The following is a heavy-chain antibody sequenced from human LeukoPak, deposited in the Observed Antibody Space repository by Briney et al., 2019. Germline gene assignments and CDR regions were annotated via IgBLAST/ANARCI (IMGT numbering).Heavy chain of an antibody. CDR2: LRSDGSNK. J-gene: IGHJ6*03. CDR1: GFTFSDYG. CDR3: ARDLRFDYGVRRVYYYYYMDV. Sequence: GGSLRLSCAASGFTFSDYGMHWVRQAPGKGLEWVAFLRSDGSNKYYADSVKGRFTISRDNSKNTLYLQMNSLRAEDTAVYYCARDLRFDYGVRRVYYYYYMDVWGKGTTVTVSS. V-gene: IGHV3-30*02. D-gene: IGHD4-17*01.